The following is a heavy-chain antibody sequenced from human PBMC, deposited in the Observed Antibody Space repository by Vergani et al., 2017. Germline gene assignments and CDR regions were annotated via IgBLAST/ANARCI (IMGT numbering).Heavy chain of an antibody. CDR3: ARPHGDILPPDPRRLDY. V-gene: IGHV1-46*03. Sequence: QVLLVQSGAEVKKPGASVRVSCKTSGYTFTNYYIHWVRQAPGQGLEWMGIINPSGGSTTYAQQFQGRLTMTRETATSTVYMDLSNLRSEDTAVYYCARPHGDILPPDPRRLDYWGQGTLVTVSS. CDR1: GYTFTNYY. CDR2: INPSGGST. J-gene: IGHJ4*02.